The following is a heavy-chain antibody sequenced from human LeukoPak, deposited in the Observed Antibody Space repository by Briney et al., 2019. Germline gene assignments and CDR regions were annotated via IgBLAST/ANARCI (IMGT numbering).Heavy chain of an antibody. J-gene: IGHJ3*02. CDR3: ARALGVRRAFDI. D-gene: IGHD2-8*01. CDR2: IYYSGST. CDR1: GGSISSYY. V-gene: IGHV4-59*01. Sequence: SETLSLTCTVSGGSISSYYWSWIRQPPGKGLEWIGYIYYSGSTNYNPSLKSRVTISVDTSKNQFSLKLSSVTAADTVVYYCARALGVRRAFDIWGQGTMVTVSS.